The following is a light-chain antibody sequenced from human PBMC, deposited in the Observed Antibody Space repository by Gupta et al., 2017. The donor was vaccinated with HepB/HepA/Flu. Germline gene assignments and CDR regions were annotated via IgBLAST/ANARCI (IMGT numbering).Light chain of an antibody. CDR3: QQYNDWPPYT. J-gene: IGKJ2*01. V-gene: IGKV3-15*01. CDR1: QSVSRN. CDR2: GAS. Sequence: EIVMTQSPATLSVSPGERATLSCRASQSVSRNLAWYQQKPGQPPRLLIYGASTRATGLPARFRGSGSGTEFTLTISSLQSEDFAVYYCQQYNDWPPYTFGQGTKLEIK.